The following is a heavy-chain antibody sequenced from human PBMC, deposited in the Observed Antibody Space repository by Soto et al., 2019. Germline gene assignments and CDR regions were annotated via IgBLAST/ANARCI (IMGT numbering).Heavy chain of an antibody. V-gene: IGHV3-15*01. CDR3: TIAGEQPPTTRDFHY. CDR2: IKSKTDGGTT. CDR1: GFTFSNAW. D-gene: IGHD3-10*01. J-gene: IGHJ4*02. Sequence: PGESLKISCAASGFTFSNAWMSWVRQAPGKGLEWVGRIKSKTDGGTTDYAAPVKGRFTISRDDSKNTLYLQMNSLKTEDTAVYYCTIAGEQPPTTRDFHYWGQGTLVTVSS.